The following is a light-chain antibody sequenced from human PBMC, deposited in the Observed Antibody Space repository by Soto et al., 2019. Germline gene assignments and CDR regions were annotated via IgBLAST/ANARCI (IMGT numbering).Light chain of an antibody. CDR2: RNN. CDR1: SSNIGRNT. V-gene: IGLV1-44*01. CDR3: ATWDDSLNGGV. J-gene: IGLJ3*02. Sequence: QAVVTQPPSTSGTPGQRVTISCCGSSSNIGRNTVDWYQHLPGTAPKLLIYRNNQRPSGVPDRFSGSKSGTSASLAISGLRSEDEADYYCATWDDSLNGGVFGGGTKLTVL.